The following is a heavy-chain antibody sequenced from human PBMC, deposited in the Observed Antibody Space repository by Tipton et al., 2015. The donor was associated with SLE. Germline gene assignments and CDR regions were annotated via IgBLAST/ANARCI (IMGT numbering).Heavy chain of an antibody. Sequence: TLSLTCTVSGGSITNHYWNWIRQPPGKGLEWIGYIRYSGTTHDNPSLKSRVTMSVDTSKNQFSLKLSSVTAADTAVYYCARASRIGDIRGQGTMVTVSS. CDR2: IRYSGTT. CDR1: GGSITNHY. V-gene: IGHV4-59*11. CDR3: ARASRIGDI. D-gene: IGHD3-22*01. J-gene: IGHJ3*02.